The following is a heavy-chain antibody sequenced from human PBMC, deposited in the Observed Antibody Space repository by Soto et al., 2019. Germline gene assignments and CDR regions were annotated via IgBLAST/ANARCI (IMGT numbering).Heavy chain of an antibody. J-gene: IGHJ4*02. D-gene: IGHD7-27*01. CDR1: GFTFSNYW. CDR3: TRGGTSATYWGLFDY. Sequence: PGGSLRLSCAASGFTFSNYWTHWVRQAPGKGLVWVSRINGDGSTTTYADFVKGRFTISRGNAKNTLYLQMDSLGADDTAVYYCTRGGTSATYWGLFDYWGQGALVTVSS. CDR2: INGDGSTT. V-gene: IGHV3-74*01.